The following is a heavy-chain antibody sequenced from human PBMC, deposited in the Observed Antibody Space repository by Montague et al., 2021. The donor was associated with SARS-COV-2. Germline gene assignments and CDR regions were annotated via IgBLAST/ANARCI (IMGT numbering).Heavy chain of an antibody. CDR3: AKDATIFWFERGRGTFDH. V-gene: IGHV3-30-3*01. CDR2: ISYDGSNK. CDR1: GFTFSSYA. D-gene: IGHD3-10*01. J-gene: IGHJ4*02. Sequence: SLRLSCAASGFTFSSYAMHWVRQAPGKGLEWVAVISYDGSNKYYADSVKGRFTISRDNSKNTLYLQMNSLRAEDTAVYYCAKDATIFWFERGRGTFDHWGQGTLVAVSS.